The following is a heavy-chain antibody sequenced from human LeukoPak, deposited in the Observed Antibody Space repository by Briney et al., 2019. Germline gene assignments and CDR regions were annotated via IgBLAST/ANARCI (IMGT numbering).Heavy chain of an antibody. D-gene: IGHD5-24*01. J-gene: IGHJ4*02. CDR3: ARRYRRDGYNLLGY. V-gene: IGHV1-8*01. CDR1: GYTFTSYD. Sequence: GASVKVSCKASGYTFTSYDINWVRQATGQGLEWMGWMNPNSRNTAYAQKFQGRVTMTRNTSISTAYMELSSLRSEDRAVYYCARRYRRDGYNLLGYWGQGTLVTVSS. CDR2: MNPNSRNT.